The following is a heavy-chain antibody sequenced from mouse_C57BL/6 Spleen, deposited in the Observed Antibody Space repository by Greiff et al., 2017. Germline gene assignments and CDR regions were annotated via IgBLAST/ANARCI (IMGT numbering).Heavy chain of an antibody. V-gene: IGHV1-5*01. Sequence: VQLLQSGTVLARPGASVKMSCTTSGYTFTSYWMPWVKQRPGQGLEWIGAIYPGHSDTSYNQKLKGQAKLTAVTSASTVYMGLSSLTNEDSAFYYCTRGGTTPEDYFDDWGQGTTLTVSS. CDR2: IYPGHSDT. CDR3: TRGGTTPEDYFDD. D-gene: IGHD3-3*01. CDR1: GYTFTSYW. J-gene: IGHJ2*01.